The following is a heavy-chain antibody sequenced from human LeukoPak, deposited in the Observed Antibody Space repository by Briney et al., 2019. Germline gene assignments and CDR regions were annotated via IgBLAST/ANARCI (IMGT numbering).Heavy chain of an antibody. V-gene: IGHV3-15*07. CDR2: IKSKTDGGTT. Sequence: GGSLRLSCAASGFTFSNAWMNWVRQAPGKGLERVGRIKSKTDGGTTDYAAPVKGRFTISRDDSKNTLYLQMNSLKTEDTAVYYCTTSEQWLVLSFDYWGQGTLVTVSS. J-gene: IGHJ4*02. CDR1: GFTFSNAW. CDR3: TTSEQWLVLSFDY. D-gene: IGHD6-19*01.